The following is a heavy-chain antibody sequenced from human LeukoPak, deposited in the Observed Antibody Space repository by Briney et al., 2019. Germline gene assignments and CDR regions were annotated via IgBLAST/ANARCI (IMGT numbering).Heavy chain of an antibody. CDR2: ISSSSSTI. V-gene: IGHV3-48*04. CDR1: GFTFSSHG. D-gene: IGHD2-8*01. J-gene: IGHJ4*02. CDR3: ASEPRTYFDY. Sequence: GGSLRLSCAASGFTFSSHGMHWVRQAPGKGLEWVSYISSSSSTIYYADSVKGRFTISRDNAKNSLYLQMNSLRAEDTAVYYCASEPRTYFDYWGQGTLVTVSS.